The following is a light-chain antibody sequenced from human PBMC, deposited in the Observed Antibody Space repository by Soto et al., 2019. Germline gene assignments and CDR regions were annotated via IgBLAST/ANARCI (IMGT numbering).Light chain of an antibody. CDR3: QQYGSSPLT. Sequence: EIVLTQSPGTLSLSPGERATLSCRASQSVISTYLAWYQQKPGQAPRLLIYGASNRATGITDRFTGSGSGTDFTLTISRMEPEDFAVYYCQQYGSSPLTFGGGTKVEIK. V-gene: IGKV3-20*01. CDR1: QSVISTY. J-gene: IGKJ4*01. CDR2: GAS.